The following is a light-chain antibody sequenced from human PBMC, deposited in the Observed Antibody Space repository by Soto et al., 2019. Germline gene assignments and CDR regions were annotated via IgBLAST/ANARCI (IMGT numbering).Light chain of an antibody. Sequence: QSVLTQPPSASGSPGQSVTISCTGTKNDIGVYDFVSWYQHHPGKAPRLIIYEVVQRPSGVPDRFSGSKSGNTASLTVSGVQAADEADYFCKSYAGSNTDVFGSGTKLTVL. CDR2: EVV. CDR3: KSYAGSNTDV. CDR1: KNDIGVYDF. V-gene: IGLV2-8*01. J-gene: IGLJ1*01.